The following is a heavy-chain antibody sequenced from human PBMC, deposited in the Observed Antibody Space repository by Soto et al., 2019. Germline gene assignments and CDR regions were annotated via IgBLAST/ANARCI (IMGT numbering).Heavy chain of an antibody. CDR2: ISYDGSNK. D-gene: IGHD2-2*01. CDR1: GFTFSSYA. Sequence: GGSLRLSCAASGFTFSSYAMHWVRQAPGKGLEWVAVISYDGSNKYYADSVKGRFTISRDNSKNTLYLQMNILRAEDTAVYYCASGMGDCSSTSCFGMDVWGQGTTVTVSS. J-gene: IGHJ6*02. V-gene: IGHV3-30*03. CDR3: ASGMGDCSSTSCFGMDV.